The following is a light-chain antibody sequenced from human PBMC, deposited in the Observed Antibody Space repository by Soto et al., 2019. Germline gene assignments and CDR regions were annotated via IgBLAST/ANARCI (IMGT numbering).Light chain of an antibody. Sequence: IVMTQSPLSLPVTPGEPASISCRSSQSLLHSYGYKYLDWYLQKPGQSPQLLIYLGSSRASGVPDRFCGSGSGTEFTLKISRVGSEDVQAPQTSRTFGQGTKVEIK. J-gene: IGKJ1*01. CDR1: QSLLHSYGYKY. CDR2: LGS. V-gene: IGKV2-28*01. CDR3: SRT.